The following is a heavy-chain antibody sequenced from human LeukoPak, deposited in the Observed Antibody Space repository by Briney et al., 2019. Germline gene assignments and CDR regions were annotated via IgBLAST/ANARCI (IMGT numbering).Heavy chain of an antibody. V-gene: IGHV3-30*18. CDR3: AKDHSEGPYGDYGGY. CDR1: GFTFSSYG. Sequence: PGGSLRLSCAASGFTFSSYGMHWVRQAPGKGLEWVAVISYDGSNKYYADSVKGRFTISRDNSKNTLYLQMNSLRAEDTAVYYCAKDHSEGPYGDYGGYWGQGTLVTVSS. CDR2: ISYDGSNK. J-gene: IGHJ4*02. D-gene: IGHD4-17*01.